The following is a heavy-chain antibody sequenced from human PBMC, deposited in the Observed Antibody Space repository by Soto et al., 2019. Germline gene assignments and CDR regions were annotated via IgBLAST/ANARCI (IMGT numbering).Heavy chain of an antibody. CDR2: AYHNGLT. D-gene: IGHD6-19*01. V-gene: IGHV4-4*02. Sequence: QVQLQESGPGLVKPSGTLSLTCAVSGDSVTSNVWWSWVRQPPGKGLEWIGEAYHNGLTDYNPSLKSRVTMSVDTSKNEFSLKLTSLTAADTAIYYCARDAAVPGESDRFEYWGQGTLVTVSS. J-gene: IGHJ4*02. CDR1: GDSVTSNVW. CDR3: ARDAAVPGESDRFEY.